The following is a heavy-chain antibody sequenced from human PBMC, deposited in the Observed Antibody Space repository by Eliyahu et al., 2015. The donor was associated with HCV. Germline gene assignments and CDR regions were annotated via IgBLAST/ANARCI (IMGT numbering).Heavy chain of an antibody. J-gene: IGHJ6*02. CDR2: IIPIFGTA. Sequence: QVQLVQSGAEVKXPGSSXKVSCKASGXTFXXXAISWVRQXPGXGLEWMGGIIPIFGTANYAQKFQGRVTITADKSTSTAYMELSSLRSEDTAVYYCARADSDFWSGYYRPYYYGMDVWGQGTTVTVSS. D-gene: IGHD3-3*01. V-gene: IGHV1-69*06. CDR3: ARADSDFWSGYYRPYYYGMDV. CDR1: GXTFXXXA.